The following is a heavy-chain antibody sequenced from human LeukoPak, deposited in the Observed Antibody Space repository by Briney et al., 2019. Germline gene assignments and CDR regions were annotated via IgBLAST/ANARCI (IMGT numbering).Heavy chain of an antibody. Sequence: GESLKISCKGSGYSFTSYWIGWVRQMPGKGLEWMGNIYPGDSDTRYSPSFQGQVTISADKSISTAYLQWSSLKASDTAMYYCARQRDTGTTRGPFDYWGQGTLVTVSS. CDR2: IYPGDSDT. CDR3: ARQRDTGTTRGPFDY. D-gene: IGHD1-1*01. CDR1: GYSFTSYW. J-gene: IGHJ4*02. V-gene: IGHV5-51*01.